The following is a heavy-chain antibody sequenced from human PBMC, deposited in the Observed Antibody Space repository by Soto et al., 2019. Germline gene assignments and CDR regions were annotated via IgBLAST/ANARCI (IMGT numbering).Heavy chain of an antibody. Sequence: GGSLRLSCAASGFSFSTYSMNWVRQAPGKGLELVSSISSKNNRTSYYKRYADSVKGRFIISRDNAKNLLYLQMDSLRAEDSAVYYCVRVRLDYGSKPYFFDSWGLGTLVTVPQ. CDR3: VRVRLDYGSKPYFFDS. V-gene: IGHV3-21*06. CDR2: ISSKNNRTSYYK. CDR1: GFSFSTYS. J-gene: IGHJ4*02. D-gene: IGHD4-17*01.